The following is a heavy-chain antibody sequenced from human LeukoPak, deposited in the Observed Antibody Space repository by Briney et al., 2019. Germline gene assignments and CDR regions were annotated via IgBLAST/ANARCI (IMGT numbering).Heavy chain of an antibody. Sequence: GGSLRLSCAASGFTFSSYGMHWVRQAPGKGLEWVAVISYDGSNKYYADSVKGRFTISRDNSKNTLYLQMNSLRAEDTAVYYCAKDRSALRYRGIFDYWGQGTLVTVSS. CDR1: GFTFSSYG. V-gene: IGHV3-30*18. CDR3: AKDRSALRYRGIFDY. CDR2: ISYDGSNK. D-gene: IGHD3-10*01. J-gene: IGHJ4*02.